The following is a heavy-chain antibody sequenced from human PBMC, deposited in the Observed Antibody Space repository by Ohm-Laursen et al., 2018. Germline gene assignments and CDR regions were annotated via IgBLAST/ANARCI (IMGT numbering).Heavy chain of an antibody. Sequence: GSLRLSCTASGFTVGNNYMSWVRQAPGKGLEWVSFIYSGGSTYYADSVKGRFTISRDNSKNTLYLQMNSLRAEDTAVYYCAKDRKVDSSSSQPALGYWGQGTLVTVSS. D-gene: IGHD6-6*01. CDR2: IYSGGST. CDR1: GFTVGNNY. CDR3: AKDRKVDSSSSQPALGY. J-gene: IGHJ4*02. V-gene: IGHV3-53*01.